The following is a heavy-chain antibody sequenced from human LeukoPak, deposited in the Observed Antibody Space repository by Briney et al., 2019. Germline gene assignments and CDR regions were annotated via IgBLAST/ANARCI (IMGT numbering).Heavy chain of an antibody. D-gene: IGHD2-21*02. CDR2: ISAYNGNT. CDR3: ARDHRAYCGGDCYPGD. V-gene: IGHV1-18*01. J-gene: IGHJ4*02. Sequence: ASVKVSCKTSGYTFTSYGISWVRQAPGQGLEWMGWISAYNGNTNYAQKLQGGVTMTTDTSTSTAYMELRSLRSDDTAVYYCARDHRAYCGGDCYPGDWGQGTLVTVSS. CDR1: GYTFTSYG.